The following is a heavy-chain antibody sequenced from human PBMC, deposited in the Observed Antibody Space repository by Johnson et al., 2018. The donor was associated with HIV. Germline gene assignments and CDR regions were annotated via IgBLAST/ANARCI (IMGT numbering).Heavy chain of an antibody. Sequence: MQLVESGGGLVKREGSLRLSCAPSGFIFSNAWMSWVRQAPGKGLEWVGRIKSKTDGGTTDYAAPVKGRFTISRDDSKNTLYLQMNSLRAEDTAVYFCARGRCTGASCLPGAFDIWGQGTLVTVSS. J-gene: IGHJ3*02. CDR2: IKSKTDGGTT. V-gene: IGHV3-15*01. D-gene: IGHD2-15*01. CDR1: GFIFSNAW. CDR3: ARGRCTGASCLPGAFDI.